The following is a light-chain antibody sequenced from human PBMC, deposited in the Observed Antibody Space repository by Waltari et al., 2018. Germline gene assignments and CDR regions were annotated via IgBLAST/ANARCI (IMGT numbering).Light chain of an antibody. J-gene: IGLJ3*02. V-gene: IGLV7-46*01. CDR2: DTS. CDR3: FLSYSGPRV. CDR1: TGAVTSGHY. Sequence: QAVVPQEPSLTVSPGGTVTLTCGSSTGAVTSGHYPHWFQQKPGQAPRTLIYDTSVRHSWTPVRFSGSLLGGKAALTLSGAQPEDEADYYCFLSYSGPRVFGGGTKLTVL.